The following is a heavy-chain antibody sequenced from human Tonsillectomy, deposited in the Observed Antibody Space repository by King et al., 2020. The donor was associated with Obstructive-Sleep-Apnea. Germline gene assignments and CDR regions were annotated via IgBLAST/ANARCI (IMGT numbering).Heavy chain of an antibody. CDR2: FSGSGGNT. D-gene: IGHD1-1*01. J-gene: IGHJ4*02. CDR1: GFTFNNYA. V-gene: IGHV3-23*04. Sequence: VQLVESGGGLVQPGGSLRLSCEAFGFTFNNYAMSWVRQAPGKGLEWVSAFSGSGGNTYYADSVKGRFSISKDISKNTLFLEMTSLRAEDTAVYYCAKEGPGNCNDGPFYFDHWGQGTQVTVSS. CDR3: AKEGPGNCNDGPFYFDH.